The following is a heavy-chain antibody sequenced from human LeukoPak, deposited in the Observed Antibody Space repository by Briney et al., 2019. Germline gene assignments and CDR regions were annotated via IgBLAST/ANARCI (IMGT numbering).Heavy chain of an antibody. CDR3: ARLGGYYDPPGY. Sequence: MTSETLSLTCTVSGGSISSSTYYWAWIRQPPGKGLEWIATIHHSGSTYYKPSLRSGVTISVDTSRNQFSLKLSSVTVADTAVYYCARLGGYYDPPGYWGQGTLVTVSS. CDR2: IHHSGST. CDR1: GGSISSSTYY. V-gene: IGHV4-39*01. J-gene: IGHJ4*02. D-gene: IGHD3-22*01.